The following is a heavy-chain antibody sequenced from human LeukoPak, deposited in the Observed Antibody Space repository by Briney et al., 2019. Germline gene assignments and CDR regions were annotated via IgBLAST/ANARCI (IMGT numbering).Heavy chain of an antibody. D-gene: IGHD3-22*01. V-gene: IGHV4-39*07. Sequence: SETLSLTCTVSGGSISSSSYYWGWIRQPPGKGLEWIGSIYYSGSTYYNPSLKSRVTISVDTSKNQFSLKLSSVTAADTAVYYCARDYYDTGPDYWGQGTLVTVSS. CDR3: ARDYYDTGPDY. CDR1: GGSISSSSYY. CDR2: IYYSGST. J-gene: IGHJ4*02.